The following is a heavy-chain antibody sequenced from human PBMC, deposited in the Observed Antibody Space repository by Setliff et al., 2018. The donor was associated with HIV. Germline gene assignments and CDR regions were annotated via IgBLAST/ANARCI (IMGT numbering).Heavy chain of an antibody. CDR2: ISSSGSTI. D-gene: IGHD5-12*01. V-gene: IGHV3-11*01. CDR1: GFTFSHYH. Sequence: SCAASGFTFSHYHMNWVRQAPGKGLEWVSYISSSGSTIYYADSVKGRFTISRDNAKNSLYLQMNSLRAEDTAVYFCARDQRGEYRGFNSEYFQYYCYMDVWGKGTTVTVSS. CDR3: ARDQRGEYRGFNSEYFQYYCYMDV. J-gene: IGHJ6*03.